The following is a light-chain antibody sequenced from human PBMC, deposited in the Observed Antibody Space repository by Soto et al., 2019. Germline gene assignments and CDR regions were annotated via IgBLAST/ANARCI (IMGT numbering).Light chain of an antibody. CDR2: AAS. J-gene: IGKJ1*01. V-gene: IGKV1-6*01. Sequence: IQMTQSPSSLSASVGDRVTITCRASQDIGNASGWYQQKPGQDPKLLLKAASSLQSGVPSRFSGSASGTEFNLTISNLQTEDRAAYDCLQERIYTWTFGQGTKVDIK. CDR1: QDIGNA. CDR3: LQERIYTWT.